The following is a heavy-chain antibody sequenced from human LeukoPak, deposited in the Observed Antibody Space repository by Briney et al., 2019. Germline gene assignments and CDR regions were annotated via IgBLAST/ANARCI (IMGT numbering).Heavy chain of an antibody. D-gene: IGHD1-7*01. J-gene: IGHJ4*02. Sequence: GGSLRLSCAASGFTFSSYWIHWVRQVPGKGLVWVSRIDYDGSITDYADSVKGRFTISRDNARNTLYLQMNSLRVDDTAVYYCVKDLGGNYDYWGQGTLVTVSS. CDR2: IDYDGSIT. CDR1: GFTFSSYW. CDR3: VKDLGGNYDY. V-gene: IGHV3-74*01.